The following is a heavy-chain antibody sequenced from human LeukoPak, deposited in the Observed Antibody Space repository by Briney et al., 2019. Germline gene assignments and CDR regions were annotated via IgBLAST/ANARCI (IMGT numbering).Heavy chain of an antibody. J-gene: IGHJ5*02. CDR2: ISAYNGNT. D-gene: IGHD3-22*01. CDR1: GYTXTSXG. CDR3: AXXSGXYDSSGGGWFDP. V-gene: IGHV1-18*01. Sequence: VASVKVSCKASGYTXTSXGISWVRXXXGXGLEWMGWISAYNGNTNYAQKXQGRVTMTTDTSXSTAYMELRSLRSDDTAVYYCAXXSGXYDSSGGGWFDPWGQGTLVTVSS.